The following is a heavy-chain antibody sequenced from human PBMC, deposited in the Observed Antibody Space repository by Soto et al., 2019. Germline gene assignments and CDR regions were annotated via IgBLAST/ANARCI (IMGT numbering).Heavy chain of an antibody. V-gene: IGHV1-18*01. Sequence: ASVKVYCKASGSTYTSYGISWVRQAPGQGLEWMGWISAYNGNTNYAQKLQGRVTMTTDTSTSTAYMELRSLRSDDTAVYYCARVGGRQLFGSGWFDPWGQGTLVTVSS. D-gene: IGHD2-21*01. CDR2: ISAYNGNT. CDR1: GSTYTSYG. CDR3: ARVGGRQLFGSGWFDP. J-gene: IGHJ5*02.